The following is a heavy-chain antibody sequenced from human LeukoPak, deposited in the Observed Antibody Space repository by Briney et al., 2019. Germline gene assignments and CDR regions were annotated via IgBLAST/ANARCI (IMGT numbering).Heavy chain of an antibody. Sequence: PGGSLRLSCAASGFTFSSYDMHWVRQATGKGLEWVSAIGTAGDTYYPGSVKGRFTISRENAKNSLYVQMNSLRAEDTAVYYCARQPVVAATWNYYYYMDVWGKGTTVTISS. V-gene: IGHV3-13*01. J-gene: IGHJ6*03. CDR3: ARQPVVAATWNYYYYMDV. CDR1: GFTFSSYD. D-gene: IGHD2-15*01. CDR2: IGTAGDT.